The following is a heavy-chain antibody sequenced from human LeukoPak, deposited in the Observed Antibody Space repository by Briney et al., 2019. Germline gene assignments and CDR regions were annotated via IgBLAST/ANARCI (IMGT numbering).Heavy chain of an antibody. CDR3: ARGDRSVAGGIDY. CDR1: GFTFSSYW. Sequence: GGSLRLSCAASGFTFSSYWMSWVRQAPGKGLEWVANIKQDGSEKYYVDSVKGRFTITRDNAKNSLYLQMNSLRAEDTAVYYCARGDRSVAGGIDYWGQGTLVTVSS. J-gene: IGHJ4*02. D-gene: IGHD2-15*01. CDR2: IKQDGSEK. V-gene: IGHV3-7*01.